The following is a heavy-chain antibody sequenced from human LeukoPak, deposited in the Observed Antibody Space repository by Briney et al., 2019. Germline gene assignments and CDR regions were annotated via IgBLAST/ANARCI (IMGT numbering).Heavy chain of an antibody. V-gene: IGHV3-11*01. Sequence: GGSLRLSCAASGFTFSDYYMSWIRQAPGKGLEWVSYISSSGSTIYYADSVKGRFTISRDNAKNSLYLQMNSLRAEDTAVYYCARDQYSSGSRDYFDYWGQGTLVTVSS. J-gene: IGHJ4*02. D-gene: IGHD6-19*01. CDR3: ARDQYSSGSRDYFDY. CDR1: GFTFSDYY. CDR2: ISSSGSTI.